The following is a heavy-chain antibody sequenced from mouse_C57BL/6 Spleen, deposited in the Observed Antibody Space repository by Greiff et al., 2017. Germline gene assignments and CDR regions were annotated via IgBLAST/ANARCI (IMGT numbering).Heavy chain of an antibody. CDR1: GFTFSDYY. CDR3: ARDIITTGNWYFDV. J-gene: IGHJ1*03. Sequence: EVKLVESEGGLVQPGSSMKLSCTASGFTFSDYYMAWVRQVPEKGLEWVANINYDGSSTYYLDSLKSRFIISRDNSKNSLDLQMSSLKSEDTATYYCARDIITTGNWYFDVWGTGTTVTVSS. V-gene: IGHV5-16*01. CDR2: INYDGSST. D-gene: IGHD1-1*01.